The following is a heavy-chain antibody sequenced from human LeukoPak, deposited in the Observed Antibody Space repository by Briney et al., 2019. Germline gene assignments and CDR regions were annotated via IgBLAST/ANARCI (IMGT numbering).Heavy chain of an antibody. V-gene: IGHV1-69*04. J-gene: IGHJ4*02. CDR3: GYCSGGSCYSFDY. D-gene: IGHD2-15*01. Sequence: ASVKVSCKASGGTFSSYAISWVRQAPGQGLEWMGRIIPILGIANYAQKFQGRVTITADKSTSTAYMELSSLRSEDTAVYYCGYCSGGSCYSFDYWGQGTLVTVSS. CDR1: GGTFSSYA. CDR2: IIPILGIA.